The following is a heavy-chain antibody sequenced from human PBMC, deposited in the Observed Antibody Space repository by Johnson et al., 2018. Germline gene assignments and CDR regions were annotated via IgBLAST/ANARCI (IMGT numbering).Heavy chain of an antibody. CDR1: GDSIKSSSYY. V-gene: IGHV4-39*01. Sequence: QVQLQESGPGLVKPSETLSLSCSVSGDSIKSSSYYWGWIRQPPGKGLEWIGSIYYSGRTYYNPSLKSRVTISVDTSKNQYSRKLSSVTAADTAVYYCARWGLVATIVYYGMDVWGQGTTVTVS. J-gene: IGHJ6*02. CDR2: IYYSGRT. D-gene: IGHD5-12*01. CDR3: ARWGLVATIVYYGMDV.